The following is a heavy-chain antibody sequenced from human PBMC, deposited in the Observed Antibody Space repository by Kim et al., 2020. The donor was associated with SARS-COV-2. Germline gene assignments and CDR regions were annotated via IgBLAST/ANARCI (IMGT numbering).Heavy chain of an antibody. J-gene: IGHJ4*02. CDR1: GGSISSYY. CDR2: IYYSGST. V-gene: IGHV4-59*01. CDR3: ARLNIAAAATFDY. D-gene: IGHD6-13*01. Sequence: SQTLSLTCTVSGGSISSYYWSWIRQPPGKGLEWIGYIYYSGSTNYNPSLKSRVTISVDTSKNQFSLKLSSVTAADTAAYYIARLNIAAAATFDYWGQATL.